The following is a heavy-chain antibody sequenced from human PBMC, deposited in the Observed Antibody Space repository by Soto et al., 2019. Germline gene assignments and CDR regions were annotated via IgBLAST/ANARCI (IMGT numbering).Heavy chain of an antibody. Sequence: VASVKVSCKASGGTFSSYAISWVRQAPGQGLEWMGGIIPIFGTANYAQKFQGRVTITADESTSIAYMELSSLRSEDTAVYYCARDYCSSTSCSGYYYGMDVWGQGTKVTVSS. CDR2: IIPIFGTA. CDR3: ARDYCSSTSCSGYYYGMDV. V-gene: IGHV1-69*13. CDR1: GGTFSSYA. J-gene: IGHJ6*02. D-gene: IGHD2-2*01.